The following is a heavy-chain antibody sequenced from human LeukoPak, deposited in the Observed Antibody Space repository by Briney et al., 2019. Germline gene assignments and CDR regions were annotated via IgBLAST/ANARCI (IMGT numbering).Heavy chain of an antibody. CDR2: IYHSGST. CDR3: ASAGPRGSSWYPY. D-gene: IGHD6-13*01. CDR1: GGSISSNNW. Sequence: SGTLSLTCAVSGGSISSNNWWWSWVRQPPGKGLEWIGEIYHSGSTNYNPSLKSRVTISVDKSKNQFSLKLSSVTAADTAVYYCASAGPRGSSWYPYWGQGTLVTVSS. V-gene: IGHV4-4*02. J-gene: IGHJ4*02.